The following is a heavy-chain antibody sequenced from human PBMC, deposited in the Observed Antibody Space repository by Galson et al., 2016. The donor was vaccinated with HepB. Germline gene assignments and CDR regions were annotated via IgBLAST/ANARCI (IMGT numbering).Heavy chain of an antibody. J-gene: IGHJ4*02. CDR2: ISFDGSNK. CDR1: GFSFSRYG. Sequence: SLRLSCAGSGFSFSRYGIYWVRQAPGKGLEWVAVISFDGSNKDYIDSVKGRFTISRDNSKNTVYLQVDSLRAEDTAVYYCAKIRAPYYDILTGHYDFDYWGQGTLVTVSS. D-gene: IGHD3-9*01. V-gene: IGHV3-30*18. CDR3: AKIRAPYYDILTGHYDFDY.